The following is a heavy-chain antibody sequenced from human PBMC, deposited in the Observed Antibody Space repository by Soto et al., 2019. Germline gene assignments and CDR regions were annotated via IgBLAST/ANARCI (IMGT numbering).Heavy chain of an antibody. Sequence: SEPLSLTCTVSGGSISSGDNYWSWIRQPPGNGLGWIGYIYSSGSTYYNRSLKSRVTISVETSKKQFSLKLSTVTVADTAVYYCGRDGNGYALDISGQWTMVSVSS. V-gene: IGHV4-30-4*01. D-gene: IGHD2-15*01. CDR2: IYSSGST. J-gene: IGHJ3*02. CDR1: GGSISSGDNY. CDR3: GRDGNGYALDI.